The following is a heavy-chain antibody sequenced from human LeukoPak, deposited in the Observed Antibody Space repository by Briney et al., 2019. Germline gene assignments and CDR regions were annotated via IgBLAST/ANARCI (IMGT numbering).Heavy chain of an antibody. Sequence: GGSLRLSCAASGFMLSSTWMHWVRQAPGKGLVWVSRINSDATSTSYADSVRGRFTISRDDAKNTMYLQMNSLRAVDTAMYYCVRGPPGYSSSWHAYWGQGTLVTVSS. D-gene: IGHD6-13*01. J-gene: IGHJ4*02. CDR2: INSDATST. CDR1: GFMLSSTW. V-gene: IGHV3-74*01. CDR3: VRGPPGYSSSWHAY.